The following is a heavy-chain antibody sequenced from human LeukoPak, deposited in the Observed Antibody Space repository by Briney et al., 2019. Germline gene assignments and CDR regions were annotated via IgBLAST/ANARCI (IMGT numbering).Heavy chain of an antibody. CDR2: IKEDGTDK. CDR3: ARGRYEFSAGMDV. CDR1: GFTFSSSW. J-gene: IGHJ6*02. Sequence: GGSLRLSCAASGFTFSSSWMTWLRQTPGEGLEWVAHIKEDGTDKYYVDSVKGRFTISRDNAKNSLYLQMNSLRAEDTAVYYCARGRYEFSAGMDVWGQGTTVTVSS. D-gene: IGHD5-12*01. V-gene: IGHV3-7*05.